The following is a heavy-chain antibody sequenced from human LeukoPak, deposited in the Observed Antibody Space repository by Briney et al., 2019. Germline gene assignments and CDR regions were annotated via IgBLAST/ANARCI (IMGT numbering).Heavy chain of an antibody. CDR1: GYTFTGYY. J-gene: IGHJ4*02. CDR3: AITPLYCNGGSCYPYYFDY. V-gene: IGHV1-2*02. CDR2: INPNSGGT. Sequence: ASVKVSCKASGYTFTGYYMHWVRQAPGQGLEWMGWINPNSGGTNYAQKFQGRVTMTRDTSISTAYMELSRLRSDDTAVYYCAITPLYCNGGSCYPYYFDYWGQGTLVTVSS. D-gene: IGHD2-15*01.